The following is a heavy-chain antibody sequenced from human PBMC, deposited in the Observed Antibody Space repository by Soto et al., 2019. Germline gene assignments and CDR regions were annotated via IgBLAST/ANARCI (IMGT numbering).Heavy chain of an antibody. D-gene: IGHD1-26*01. V-gene: IGHV3-53*01. CDR2: IYSGGRT. CDR3: AGRVGATNYGMDV. J-gene: IGHJ6*02. CDR1: EFTVSSNY. Sequence: EVQLVESGGGLIQPGGSLRLSCAASEFTVSSNYMNWVRQAPGQGLEWVSTIYSGGRTYYADSVKGRFTISRDNSKNTLYVQMNNLRAEDTAVYYCAGRVGATNYGMDVWGQGTTVTVSS.